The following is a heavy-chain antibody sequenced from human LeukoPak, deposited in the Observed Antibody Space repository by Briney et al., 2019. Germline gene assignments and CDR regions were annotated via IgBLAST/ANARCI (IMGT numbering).Heavy chain of an antibody. V-gene: IGHV1-69*06. CDR2: IIPIFGTA. CDR3: ARGWGGTYYYDSSGYQFDY. CDR1: GGTFSSYA. D-gene: IGHD3-22*01. J-gene: IGHJ4*02. Sequence: SVKVSCKASGGTFSSYAISWVRQAPGQGLEWMGGIIPIFGTANYAQKFQGRVTITADKSTSTAYMELSSLRSEDTAVYYCARGWGGTYYYDSSGYQFDYWGQGTLVTVSS.